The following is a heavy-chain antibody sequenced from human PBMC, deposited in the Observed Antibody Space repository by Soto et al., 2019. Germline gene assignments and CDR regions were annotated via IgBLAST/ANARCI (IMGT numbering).Heavy chain of an antibody. CDR1: VFTFSSYA. Sequence: GSLRLSCAASVFTFSSYAMHWVRQAPGKGLEWVAVISYDGSNKYYADSVKGRFTISRDNSKNTLYLQMNSLRAEDTAVYYCARARGSYYDYWGQGTLVTVSS. CDR3: ARARGSYYDY. D-gene: IGHD1-26*01. CDR2: ISYDGSNK. V-gene: IGHV3-30-3*01. J-gene: IGHJ4*02.